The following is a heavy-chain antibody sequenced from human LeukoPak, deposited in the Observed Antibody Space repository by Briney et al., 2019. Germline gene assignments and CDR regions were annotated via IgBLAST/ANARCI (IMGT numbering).Heavy chain of an antibody. V-gene: IGHV5-51*01. CDR1: GYSFTSYW. J-gene: IGHJ4*02. CDR2: IYPGDSDT. Sequence: GESLKISCKGSGYSFTSYWIGWVRQMPGKGLEWMGIIYPGDSDTRYSPSFQGQVTISADKSISTAYLQWSSLKASDTAMYYCARWSGSGWYSYYFDYWGQGTLVTVSS. CDR3: ARWSGSGWYSYYFDY. D-gene: IGHD6-19*01.